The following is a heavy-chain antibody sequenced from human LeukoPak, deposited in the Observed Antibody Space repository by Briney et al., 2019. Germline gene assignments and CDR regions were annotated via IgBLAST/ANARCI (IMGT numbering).Heavy chain of an antibody. V-gene: IGHV5-51*01. CDR1: GYSFTSYW. D-gene: IGHD3-22*01. CDR2: IYPGDSDT. Sequence: GESLQISCKGSGYSFTSYWIGWVRQMPGKGLEWMGIIYPGDSDTRYSPSFQGQVTISADKSISTAYLQWSSLKASDTDMYYCARLRHDSSGYLDGPSGKYFQHWGQGTLVTVSS. CDR3: ARLRHDSSGYLDGPSGKYFQH. J-gene: IGHJ1*01.